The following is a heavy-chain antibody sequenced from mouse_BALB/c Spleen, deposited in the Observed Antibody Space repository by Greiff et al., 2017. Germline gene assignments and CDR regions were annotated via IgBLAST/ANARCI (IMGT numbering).Heavy chain of an antibody. Sequence: EVMLVESGGGLVQPGGSLKLSCAASGFDFSRYWMSWVRQAPGKGLEWIGEINPDSSTINYTPSLKDKFIISRDNAKNTLYLQMSKVRSEDTALYYCARRWLLSRLWYFDVWGAGTTVTVSS. D-gene: IGHD2-3*01. CDR3: ARRWLLSRLWYFDV. CDR1: GFDFSRYW. CDR2: INPDSSTI. V-gene: IGHV4-1*02. J-gene: IGHJ1*01.